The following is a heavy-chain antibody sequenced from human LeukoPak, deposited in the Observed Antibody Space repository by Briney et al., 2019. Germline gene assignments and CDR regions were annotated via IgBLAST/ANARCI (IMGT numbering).Heavy chain of an antibody. V-gene: IGHV3-74*03. D-gene: IGHD5-12*01. J-gene: IGHJ4*02. Sequence: GGSLRLSCAASGFAFSSYWMHWVRQAPGKGLVWVSRINSDGISTKYADSVKGRFTISRDNAKNTLHLQLNSLRPEDTAVYYCTTYGFSCGYEYYFDNWGQGSLVSVSS. CDR1: GFAFSSYW. CDR2: INSDGIST. CDR3: TTYGFSCGYEYYFDN.